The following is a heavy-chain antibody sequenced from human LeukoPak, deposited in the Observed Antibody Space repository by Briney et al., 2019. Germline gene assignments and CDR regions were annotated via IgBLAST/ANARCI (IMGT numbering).Heavy chain of an antibody. V-gene: IGHV3-23*01. J-gene: IGHJ6*03. CDR1: GFTFSSYG. CDR2: ISGSGGST. Sequence: GGTLRLSCAASGFTFSSYGMSWVRQAPGKGLEWVSAISGSGGSTYYADPVKGRFTISRDNSKNTLYLQMNSLRVEDTAVYYCAKDQKSKSSSSNYYYYYMDVWGKGTTVTVSS. CDR3: AKDQKSKSSSSNYYYYYMDV. D-gene: IGHD6-6*01.